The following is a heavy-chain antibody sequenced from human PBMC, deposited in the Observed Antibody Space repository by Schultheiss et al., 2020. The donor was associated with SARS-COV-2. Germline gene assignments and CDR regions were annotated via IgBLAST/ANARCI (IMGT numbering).Heavy chain of an antibody. Sequence: SETLSLTCAVYGGSFSGYYWSWIRQPPGKGLEWIGYIYYSGSTNYNPSLKSRVTISVDTSKNQFSLKLSSVTAADTAVYYCARGRGGGPRIARVRFYYYMDVWGKGTTVTVSS. CDR1: GGSFSGYY. J-gene: IGHJ6*03. CDR3: ARGRGGGPRIARVRFYYYMDV. D-gene: IGHD6-13*01. V-gene: IGHV4-59*08. CDR2: IYYSGST.